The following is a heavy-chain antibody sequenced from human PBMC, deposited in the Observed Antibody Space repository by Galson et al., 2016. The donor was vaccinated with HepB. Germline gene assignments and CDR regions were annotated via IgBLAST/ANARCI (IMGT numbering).Heavy chain of an antibody. CDR2: ISAYNGYT. J-gene: IGHJ4*02. Sequence: SVKVSCKASGYPFSSYGISWVRQAPGQGLEWLGWISAYNGYTNYAQILQGRVTMTTDTSTSTAYMELRSLRSDDTAVYYCARERFFYSSGNYHPFDYWGQGTLVTVSS. V-gene: IGHV1-18*01. D-gene: IGHD3-16*02. CDR1: GYPFSSYG. CDR3: ARERFFYSSGNYHPFDY.